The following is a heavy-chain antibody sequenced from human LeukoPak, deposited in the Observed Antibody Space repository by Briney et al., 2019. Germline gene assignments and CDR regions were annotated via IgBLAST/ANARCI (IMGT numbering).Heavy chain of an antibody. CDR1: GGTFSSYA. CDR2: IIPILGIA. J-gene: IGHJ6*02. V-gene: IGHV1-69*04. CDR3: ARYCSGGSCSRDYYYGMDV. Sequence: SVKVSCKASGGTFSSYAISWVRQAPGQGLEWMGRIIPILGIANYAQKFQGRVTITADKSTSTAHMELSSLRSEDTAVYYCARYCSGGSCSRDYYYGMDVWGQGTTVTVSS. D-gene: IGHD2-15*01.